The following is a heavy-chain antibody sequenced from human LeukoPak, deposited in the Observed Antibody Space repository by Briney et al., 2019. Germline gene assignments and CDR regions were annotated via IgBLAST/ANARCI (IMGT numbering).Heavy chain of an antibody. CDR3: TTGITMVRGVIHLIDY. V-gene: IGHV3-15*01. Sequence: PGGSLRLSCAASGFTFTNAWMSWVRQAPGKGLEWVGRIKSKTDGGTTDYAAPVKGRFTISRDDSKNTLYLQMNSLKTEDTAVYYCTTGITMVRGVIHLIDYWGQGTLVTVSS. D-gene: IGHD3-10*01. CDR2: IKSKTDGGTT. CDR1: GFTFTNAW. J-gene: IGHJ4*02.